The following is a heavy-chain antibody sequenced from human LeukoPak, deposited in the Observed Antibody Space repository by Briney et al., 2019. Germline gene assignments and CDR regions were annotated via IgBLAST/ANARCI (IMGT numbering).Heavy chain of an antibody. D-gene: IGHD4-17*01. V-gene: IGHV4-59*01. CDR3: ARGITVTTGWFDP. J-gene: IGHJ5*02. CDR1: GGSISSYY. CDR2: IYYSGST. Sequence: SETLSLTCTVSGGSISSYYWSWIRQPPGKGLEWIGYIYYSGSTNYNPSLKSRVTISVDTSKNQFSLKPSSVTAADTAVYYCARGITVTTGWFDPWGQGTLVTVSS.